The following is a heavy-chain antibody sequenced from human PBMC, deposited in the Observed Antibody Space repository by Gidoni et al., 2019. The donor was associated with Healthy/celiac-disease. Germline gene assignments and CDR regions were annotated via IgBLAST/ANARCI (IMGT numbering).Heavy chain of an antibody. J-gene: IGHJ2*01. Sequence: QVKLQESGPGLVKPSQTLSLTCTVSCGSISSGGYYWSWLRQHPGKGREWIEYIYYSGSTYYNPSLKSLVTISVDTSKNQFSLKLSSVTAADTAVYYCARGNKSWYFDLWGRGTLVTVSS. CDR1: CGSISSGGYY. V-gene: IGHV4-31*01. CDR2: IYYSGST. CDR3: ARGNKSWYFDL.